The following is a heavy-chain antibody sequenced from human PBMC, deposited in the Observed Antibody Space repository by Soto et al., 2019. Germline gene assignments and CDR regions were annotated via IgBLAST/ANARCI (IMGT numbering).Heavy chain of an antibody. CDR3: ARDRVLNGLFDY. V-gene: IGHV1-3*01. CDR1: GYTFTSYG. Sequence: QVQLVQSGAEVKKPGASVKVSCKASGYTFTSYGIHWVRQAPGQGLEWMGGIDGGSGNTKYSPKNQCRVTVTRDTSASTAYMELSSLRSEDTAVYYCARDRVLNGLFDYWGQGTLVTVS. CDR2: IDGGSGNT. D-gene: IGHD1-1*01. J-gene: IGHJ4*02.